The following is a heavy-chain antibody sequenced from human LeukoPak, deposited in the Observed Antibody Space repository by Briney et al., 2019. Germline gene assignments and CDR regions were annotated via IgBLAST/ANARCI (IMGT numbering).Heavy chain of an antibody. V-gene: IGHV3-48*01. Sequence: GGSLRLSCAASGFTFSSYSMNWVRQAPGKGLEWVSYMSSSSDTIYYADSVKGRFTISRDNAKSSLFMQMNSLRAEDTAIYYCACGVDFSSGSKRGFDYWGLGTLVTVSS. J-gene: IGHJ4*02. CDR2: MSSSSDTI. CDR1: GFTFSSYS. CDR3: ACGVDFSSGSKRGFDY. D-gene: IGHD3-3*01.